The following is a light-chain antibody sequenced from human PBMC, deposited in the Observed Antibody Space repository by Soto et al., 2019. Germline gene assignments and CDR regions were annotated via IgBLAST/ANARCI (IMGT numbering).Light chain of an antibody. CDR3: QQYGSSPLIT. CDR2: GAS. J-gene: IGKJ5*01. CDR1: QSVSSSY. V-gene: IGKV3-20*01. Sequence: EIVLTQSPGTLSLSPGERATLSCRASQSVSSSYLAWYQQKPGQAPRLLIYGASSRATGIPDRFSGSGSGTDVTFTISRLEPEDFAVYYCQQYGSSPLITFGQGTRLEIK.